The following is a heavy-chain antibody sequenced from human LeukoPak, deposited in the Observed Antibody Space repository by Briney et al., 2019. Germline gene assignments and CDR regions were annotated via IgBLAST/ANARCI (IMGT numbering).Heavy chain of an antibody. CDR3: ARRGAGHGMDV. Sequence: GGSLRLSCAASGFTFNNYWIHWVRQVPGKGLVWVSRINNDGSSASYVDSVKGRFTISRDNAKNTLFLQMNSLTAEDTAVYYCARRGAGHGMDVWGQGTTVIVSS. CDR1: GFTFNNYW. CDR2: INNDGSSA. V-gene: IGHV3-74*01. J-gene: IGHJ6*02. D-gene: IGHD3-10*01.